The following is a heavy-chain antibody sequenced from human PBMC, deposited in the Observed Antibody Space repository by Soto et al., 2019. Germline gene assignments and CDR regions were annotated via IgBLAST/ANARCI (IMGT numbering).Heavy chain of an antibody. CDR3: ARETGATYYDILTGYSAYRDYYYYYMDV. J-gene: IGHJ6*03. CDR1: GGSISSYY. Sequence: QVQLQESGPGLVKPSETLSLTCTVSGGSISSYYWSWIRQPPGKGLEWIGYIYYSGSTNYNPSLKSRVTISVDTSKNQFSLKLSSVTAADTAVYYCARETGATYYDILTGYSAYRDYYYYYMDVWGKGTTVTVSS. V-gene: IGHV4-59*01. D-gene: IGHD3-9*01. CDR2: IYYSGST.